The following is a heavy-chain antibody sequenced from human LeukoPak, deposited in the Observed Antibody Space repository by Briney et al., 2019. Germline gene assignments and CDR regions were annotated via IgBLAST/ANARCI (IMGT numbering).Heavy chain of an antibody. J-gene: IGHJ6*02. Sequence: PGGSLRLSCAASGFTFGSYAMSWVRPAPGKGLGWVSAISGSGGSTYYADSVKGRSTISRDNSKNTLYLQMNSLRAEDTAVYYCAYTGSIFGVVIPPLYYYGMDVWGQGTTVTVSS. D-gene: IGHD3-3*01. CDR1: GFTFGSYA. CDR3: AYTGSIFGVVIPPLYYYGMDV. CDR2: ISGSGGST. V-gene: IGHV3-23*01.